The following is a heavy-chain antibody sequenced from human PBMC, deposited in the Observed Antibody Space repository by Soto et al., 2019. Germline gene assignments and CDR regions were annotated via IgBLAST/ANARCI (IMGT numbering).Heavy chain of an antibody. D-gene: IGHD6-6*01. CDR2: INAHSGGT. Sequence: ASVKVSCKASGFSFTGYYIQWLRQAPGQGLEWMGWINAHSGGTEYAQKFQGRVTLTRDTSIATAYLTLTSLTSDDTALYYCAKDLTRQLAYWLDPWGQGTQVTVSS. V-gene: IGHV1-2*02. CDR1: GFSFTGYY. CDR3: AKDLTRQLAYWLDP. J-gene: IGHJ5*02.